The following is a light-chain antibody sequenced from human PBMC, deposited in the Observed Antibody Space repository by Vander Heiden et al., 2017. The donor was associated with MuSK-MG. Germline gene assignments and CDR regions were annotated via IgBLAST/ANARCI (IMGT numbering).Light chain of an antibody. V-gene: IGLV3-1*01. Sequence: SYELTQPPSVSVSPGQTASITCSGDILGDKDACWTQQKPGQSPVLVIDKDSKRPSGIPERFSGSNSGNTATLTISGTQAMDEADYDCQAWDSSTVVVGGGTKLTVL. CDR3: QAWDSSTVV. CDR2: KDS. CDR1: ILGDKD. J-gene: IGLJ2*01.